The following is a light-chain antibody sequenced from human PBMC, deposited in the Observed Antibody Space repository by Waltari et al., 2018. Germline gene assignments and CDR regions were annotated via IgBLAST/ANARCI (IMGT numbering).Light chain of an antibody. CDR2: EAS. Sequence: EIVFTPSPATLSLSPGERATLSCRATQSVSRSLAWYQQRPGQAPRLLIYEASIRATGIPARFTGSGSETDFTLTISSLEPEDFAVYYCQQRSKWPLTFGGGTKVEIK. J-gene: IGKJ4*01. V-gene: IGKV3-11*01. CDR3: QQRSKWPLT. CDR1: QSVSRS.